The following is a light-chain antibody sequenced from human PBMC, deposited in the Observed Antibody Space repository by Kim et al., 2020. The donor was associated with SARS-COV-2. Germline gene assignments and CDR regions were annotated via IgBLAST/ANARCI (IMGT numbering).Light chain of an antibody. J-gene: IGKJ2*01. V-gene: IGKV3-20*01. Sequence: STGERATLSGRASQTVTSGKLAWYQQRPGQAPRLLVHDVSNRASGIPDRFSGSGSGTDFSLTISRVEPEDFAVYFCQQYATSPPYTFGQGTKLEI. CDR2: DVS. CDR3: QQYATSPPYT. CDR1: QTVTSGK.